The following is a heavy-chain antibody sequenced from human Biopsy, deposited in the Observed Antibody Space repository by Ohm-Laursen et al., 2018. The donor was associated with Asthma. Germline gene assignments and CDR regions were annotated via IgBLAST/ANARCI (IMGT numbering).Heavy chain of an antibody. V-gene: IGHV4-61*01. Sequence: GTLSLTCTVSGGSVSSGSYYWSWIRQPPGKGLAWVSYISYSGSTDYSPSLKSRPTISMDTSKNQFSLKLSSVTAADTAVYYCARVPTTLRYFDLWGRGTLVTVSS. CDR1: GGSVSSGSYY. CDR3: ARVPTTLRYFDL. D-gene: IGHD2-15*01. J-gene: IGHJ2*01. CDR2: ISYSGST.